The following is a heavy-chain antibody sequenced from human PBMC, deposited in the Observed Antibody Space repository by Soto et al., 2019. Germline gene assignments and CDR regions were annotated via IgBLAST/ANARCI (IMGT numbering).Heavy chain of an antibody. CDR3: ARTDIVATIFDY. D-gene: IGHD5-12*01. CDR2: IYYSGST. J-gene: IGHJ4*02. Sequence: SETLSLTCTVSGGSISSGGYYWSWIRQHPGKGLEWIGYIYYSGSTYYNPSLKSRVTISVDTSKNQFTLKLSSVTAADTAVYHCARTDIVATIFDYWGQGTLVTVSS. CDR1: GGSISSGGYY. V-gene: IGHV4-31*03.